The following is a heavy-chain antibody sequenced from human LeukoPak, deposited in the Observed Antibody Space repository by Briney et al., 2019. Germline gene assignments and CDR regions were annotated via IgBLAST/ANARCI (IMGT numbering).Heavy chain of an antibody. Sequence: SETLSLTCAVYGGSFSGYYWSWIRQPPGKGLEWIGEINHSGSTNYNPSLKSRVTISVDTSKNQFSLKLSSVTAADTAVYYCARDSSGYYSTYYGMDVWGQGTTVTVSS. V-gene: IGHV4-34*01. J-gene: IGHJ6*02. CDR1: GGSFSGYY. CDR3: ARDSSGYYSTYYGMDV. D-gene: IGHD3-22*01. CDR2: INHSGST.